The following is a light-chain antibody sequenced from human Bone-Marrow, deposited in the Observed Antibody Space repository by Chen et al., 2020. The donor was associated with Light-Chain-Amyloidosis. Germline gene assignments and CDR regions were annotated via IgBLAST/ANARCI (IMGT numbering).Light chain of an antibody. CDR2: GSS. V-gene: IGKV3-20*01. J-gene: IGKJ4*01. Sequence: EIVLTQSPRTLSLSPGEGANLSCRASQTISSNSLTWYQQKFGQAPRLLIYGSSSRATGIPDRFTGSGSGTDFTLTINRLEPEDFAMYYCQQYGTSPLTFGGGTKVEIK. CDR1: QTISSNS. CDR3: QQYGTSPLT.